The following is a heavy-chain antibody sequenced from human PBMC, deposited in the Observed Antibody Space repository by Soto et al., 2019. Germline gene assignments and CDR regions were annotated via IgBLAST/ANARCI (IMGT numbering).Heavy chain of an antibody. CDR2: INHRGST. J-gene: IGHJ6*03. Sequence: SETLSLTCAVYGGSFSGYYWSWIRQPPGKGLEWIGEINHRGSTNCNPSLKRRITISVDTSKNQFSIKLRSVTAADTAVYYCARGSRDIWSGYYYYMDVWGKGTTVTVS. V-gene: IGHV4-34*01. CDR3: ARGSRDIWSGYYYYMDV. CDR1: GGSFSGYY. D-gene: IGHD3-3*01.